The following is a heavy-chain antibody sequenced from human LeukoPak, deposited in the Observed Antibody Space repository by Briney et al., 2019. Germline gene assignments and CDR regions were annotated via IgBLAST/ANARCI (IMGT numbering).Heavy chain of an antibody. Sequence: ASVKVSCKASGYTFTGYYMHRVRQAPGQGLDWMGWINPNSGGTNYAPKFQGRFTITRETSISTAYMELSRLRSDDTAVYYCARSDSSGFKNDYWGQGTLVTVSS. CDR3: ARSDSSGFKNDY. V-gene: IGHV1-2*02. J-gene: IGHJ4*02. CDR1: GYTFTGYY. D-gene: IGHD3-22*01. CDR2: INPNSGGT.